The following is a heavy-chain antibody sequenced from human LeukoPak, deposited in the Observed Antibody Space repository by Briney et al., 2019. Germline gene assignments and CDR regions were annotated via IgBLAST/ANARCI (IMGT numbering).Heavy chain of an antibody. D-gene: IGHD3-3*01. V-gene: IGHV4-61*02. CDR3: VIPPYYYYYYMDV. CDR2: IYTSGST. Sequence: SETLSLTCTVSGGSISSGSYYWSWIRQPAGKGLEWIGRIYTSGSTNYNPSLKSRVTISVDTSKNQFSLKLSSVTAADTAVYGVVIPPYYYYYYMDVWGKGTTVTVSS. CDR1: GGSISSGSYY. J-gene: IGHJ6*03.